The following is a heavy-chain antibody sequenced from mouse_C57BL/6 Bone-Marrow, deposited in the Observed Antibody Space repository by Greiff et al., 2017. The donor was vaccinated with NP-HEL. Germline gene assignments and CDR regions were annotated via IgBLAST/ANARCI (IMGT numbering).Heavy chain of an antibody. CDR3: ARYNWGLFDY. CDR1: GFTFSDYY. Sequence: EVKLMESGGGLVQPGGSLKLSCAASGFTFSDYYMYWVRQTPEKRLEWVAYISNGGGSTYYPDTVKGRFTISRDNAKNTLYLQMSRLKSEDTAMYYCARYNWGLFDYWGQGTTLTVSS. V-gene: IGHV5-12*01. CDR2: ISNGGGST. D-gene: IGHD4-1*02. J-gene: IGHJ2*01.